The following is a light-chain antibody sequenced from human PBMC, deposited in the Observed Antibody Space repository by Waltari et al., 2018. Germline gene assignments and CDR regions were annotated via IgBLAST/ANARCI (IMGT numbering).Light chain of an antibody. V-gene: IGLV1-47*01. CDR2: RNN. J-gene: IGLJ3*02. CDR1: SSDIGSNY. Sequence: QSVLTQPPSASGAPGQRVTIPCSGSSSDIGSNYVYWFQQIPGTAPKPRIYRNNRRPSGVPDRFSGSKSGTSASLAISGLRSEDETDYYCAAWDDNLRLWVFGGGTMLTVL. CDR3: AAWDDNLRLWV.